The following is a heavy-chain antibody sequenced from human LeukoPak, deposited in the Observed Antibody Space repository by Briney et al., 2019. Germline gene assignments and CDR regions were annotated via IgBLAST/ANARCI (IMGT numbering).Heavy chain of an antibody. CDR1: GFTFSSYW. CDR3: ARDPATRMKGDWFDP. CDR2: IKQDGSEK. J-gene: IGHJ5*02. Sequence: PGGSLRLSCAASGFTFSSYWMSWVRQAPGKGLEWVANIKQDGSEKYYVDSVKGRFTISRDNAKNSLYLQMNSLRAEDTAVYYCARDPATRMKGDWFDPWGQGTLVTVSS. V-gene: IGHV3-7*01. D-gene: IGHD6-25*01.